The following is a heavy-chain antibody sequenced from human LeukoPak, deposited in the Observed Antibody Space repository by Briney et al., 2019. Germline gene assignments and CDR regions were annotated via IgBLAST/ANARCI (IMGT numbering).Heavy chain of an antibody. CDR2: FDPEDGET. CDR3: ATGVWWELDSVAHPDY. J-gene: IGHJ4*02. V-gene: IGHV1-24*01. D-gene: IGHD1-26*01. Sequence: ASVTVSFTVSGYTLTELSMHWVRQAPGKGLEWMGGFDPEDGETIYAQKFQGRVTMTEDTSTDTAYMELSSLRSEDTAVYYCATGVWWELDSVAHPDYWGQGTLVTVSS. CDR1: GYTLTELS.